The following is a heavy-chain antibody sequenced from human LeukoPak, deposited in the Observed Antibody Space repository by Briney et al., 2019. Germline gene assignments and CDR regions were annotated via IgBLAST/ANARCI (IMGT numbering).Heavy chain of an antibody. CDR1: GFTFSSYA. CDR3: AKGGSTKAYSSSWYFDH. D-gene: IGHD6-13*01. CDR2: ISGSGGST. J-gene: IGHJ1*01. V-gene: IGHV3-23*01. Sequence: GGSLRLSCAASGFTFSSYAMSWVRQAPGKGLEWVSAISGSGGSTYYADSVKGRFTISRDNSKNTLYLQMNSLRAEDTAVYYCAKGGSTKAYSSSWYFDHWGQGTLVTVSP.